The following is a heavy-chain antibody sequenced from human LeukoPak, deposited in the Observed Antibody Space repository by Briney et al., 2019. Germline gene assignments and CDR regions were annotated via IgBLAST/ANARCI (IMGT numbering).Heavy chain of an antibody. V-gene: IGHV3-9*01. CDR1: GFTFDDYA. D-gene: IGHD5-18*01. J-gene: IGHJ6*02. CDR3: AKDMEGGIQLWGTYYYYGMDV. CDR2: ISWNSGSI. Sequence: GGSLRLSCAASGFTFDDYAMHWVRQAPGKGLEWVSGISWNSGSIGYADSVKGRFTISRDNAKNSLYLQMNSLRAEDTALYYCAKDMEGGIQLWGTYYYYGMDVWGQGTTVTVSS.